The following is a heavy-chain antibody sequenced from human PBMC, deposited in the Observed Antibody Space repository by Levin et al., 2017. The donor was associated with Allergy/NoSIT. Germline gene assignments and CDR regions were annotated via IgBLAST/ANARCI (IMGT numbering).Heavy chain of an antibody. D-gene: IGHD1-26*01. V-gene: IGHV4-34*01. CDR2: VNHSGST. CDR1: GGSFSGYS. J-gene: IGHJ4*02. Sequence: PSETLSLTCAVYGGSFSGYSWTWIRQPPGKGLEWIGEVNHSGSTYYNPSPKSRLSISMDTSTNHFSLRLRSVTATDTAVYYCARGVGIGVIPGAVEDLYFDYWGQGALVTVSS. CDR3: ARGVGIGVIPGAVEDLYFDY.